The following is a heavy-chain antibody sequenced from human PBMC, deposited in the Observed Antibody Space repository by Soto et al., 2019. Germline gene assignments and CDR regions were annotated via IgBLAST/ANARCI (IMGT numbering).Heavy chain of an antibody. CDR2: INAGNGNT. CDR1: GYTFTSYA. Sequence: VKVSCKASGYTFTSYAMHWVRQAPGQRLEWMGWINAGNGNTKYSQKFQGRVTITRDTSASTAYMELSSLRSEDTAVYYCARDRGRYFDWLPLSLGMDVWGQGTTVTVSS. D-gene: IGHD3-9*01. J-gene: IGHJ6*02. V-gene: IGHV1-3*01. CDR3: ARDRGRYFDWLPLSLGMDV.